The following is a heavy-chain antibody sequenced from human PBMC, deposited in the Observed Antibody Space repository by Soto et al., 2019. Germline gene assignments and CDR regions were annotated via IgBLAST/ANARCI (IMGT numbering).Heavy chain of an antibody. CDR3: ASDRSSYALGY. V-gene: IGHV1-18*01. CDR2: ISANNGTT. D-gene: IGHD5-12*01. CDR1: GYTFTSYG. J-gene: IGHJ4*02. Sequence: QVQLVQSGAEVKKPGASVKVSCKAFGYTFTSYGISWVRQAPGQGLEWMGWISANNGTTTYAQKLQDRVTMTRDTATSPGYMELRSPRSYDTAVYSCASDRSSYALGYWGQRTLVTVST.